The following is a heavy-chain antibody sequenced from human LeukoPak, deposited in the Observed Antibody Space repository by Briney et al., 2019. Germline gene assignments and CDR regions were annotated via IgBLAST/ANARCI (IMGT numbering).Heavy chain of an antibody. CDR1: GFTFSNYG. D-gene: IGHD3-16*01. J-gene: IGHJ4*02. V-gene: IGHV3-30*02. CDR3: ARDVISRNMITLGLGY. Sequence: PGGSLRLSCGASGFTFSNYGMLWVRQAAGKGREWVAFIRYDGNNKHYADSVKGRFSISRDSSKNTAYLEVNSLRADDTAVYFCARDVISRNMITLGLGYWGQGTLVTVSS. CDR2: IRYDGNNK.